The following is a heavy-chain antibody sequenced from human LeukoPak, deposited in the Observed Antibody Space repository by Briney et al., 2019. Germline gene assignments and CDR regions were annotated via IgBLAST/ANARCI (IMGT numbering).Heavy chain of an antibody. J-gene: IGHJ4*02. CDR3: AKGAEIDH. V-gene: IGHV3-23*01. CDR1: GFNFNNFA. CDR2: MTGPADTT. Sequence: GGSLRLSCAASGFNFNNFAMSWVRQAPGKGLGWLSAMTGPADTTYYAESGKGRFTISRDYSKSMVFLQMNSLRVEDTAIYYCAKGAEIDHWGQGTLVTVSS.